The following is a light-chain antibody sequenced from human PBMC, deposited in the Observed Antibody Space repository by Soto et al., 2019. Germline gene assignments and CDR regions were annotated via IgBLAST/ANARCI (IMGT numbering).Light chain of an antibody. J-gene: IGKJ1*01. CDR1: QSISSY. CDR3: QQSYSTPST. Sequence: DIQMTQSPSSLSASVGDRVTITCRARQSISSYLNSYQQKPGKAPKLLIYAASSLQSGVPSRFSGSQSGTDFTLTISSLQPEHFEPYYCQQSYSTPSTFGQGTQVQIK. V-gene: IGKV1-39*01. CDR2: AAS.